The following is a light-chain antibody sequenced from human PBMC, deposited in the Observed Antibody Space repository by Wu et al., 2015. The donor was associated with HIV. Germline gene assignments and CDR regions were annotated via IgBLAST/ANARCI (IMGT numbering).Light chain of an antibody. V-gene: IGKV1-9*01. CDR1: QGISSY. Sequence: DIQLTQSPSFLSASVGDRVTITCRASQGISSYLAWHQQKPGKAPQFLMHASSSLQNGVPSRFSGSGSGTEFTLTINGLQPEDFASYYCQQLDTYPYTFGQGTKVEIK. J-gene: IGKJ2*01. CDR2: ASS. CDR3: QQLDTYPYT.